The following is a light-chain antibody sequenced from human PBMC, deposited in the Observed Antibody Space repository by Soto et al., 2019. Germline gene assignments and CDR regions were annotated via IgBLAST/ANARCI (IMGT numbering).Light chain of an antibody. CDR2: EVV. J-gene: IGLJ3*02. CDR1: KSDIGVYDF. CDR3: AAWDDTLSGPNWV. V-gene: IGLV2-8*01. Sequence: QSALTQPPSASGSPGQSVTISCTGTKSDIGVYDFVSWYQHHPGKAPRLIIYEVVQRPSGVPDRFSASKSGTSASLAISGLRSEDEADYYCAAWDDTLSGPNWVFGGGTKLTVL.